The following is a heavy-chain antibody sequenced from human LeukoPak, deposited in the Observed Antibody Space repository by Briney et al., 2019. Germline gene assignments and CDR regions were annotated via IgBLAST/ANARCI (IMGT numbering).Heavy chain of an antibody. CDR3: ARPGSYGPNDY. J-gene: IGHJ4*02. CDR2: INHSGST. CDR1: GYSINSNYH. V-gene: IGHV4-38-2*01. Sequence: SETLSLTCAVSGYSINSNYHWGWIRQPPGKGLEWIGEINHSGSTNYNPSLKSRVTISVDTSKNQFSLKLSSVTAADTAVYYCARPGSYGPNDYWGQGTLVTVSS. D-gene: IGHD3-10*01.